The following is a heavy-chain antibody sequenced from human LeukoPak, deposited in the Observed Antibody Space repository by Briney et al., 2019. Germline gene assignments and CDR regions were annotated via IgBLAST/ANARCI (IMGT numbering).Heavy chain of an antibody. V-gene: IGHV4-4*02. J-gene: IGHJ4*02. CDR1: GGSISSSNW. Sequence: SETLSLTCAVSGGSISSSNWWSWVRQPPGKGLEWIGEIYHSGSTNYNPSLKSRVTISVDKSKNQFSLKLSSVTAADTAVYYCASRVDGIRRLPAYSYFDYWGQGTLVTVSS. CDR3: ASRVDGIRRLPAYSYFDY. CDR2: IYHSGST. D-gene: IGHD2-21*01.